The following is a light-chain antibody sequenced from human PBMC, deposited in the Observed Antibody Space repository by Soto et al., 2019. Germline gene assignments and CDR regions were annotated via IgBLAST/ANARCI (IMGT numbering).Light chain of an antibody. CDR3: QQYGPAPLT. V-gene: IGKV3-20*01. Sequence: EIVLTQSPGTLSLSPGERATLSCRASQSVSRYLVWYQHKPARAPRLLIYGASTRATGIPDRFSGSASGTDFTLTISRLEPEDFAVYYCQQYGPAPLTFGQGTKVEIK. J-gene: IGKJ1*01. CDR1: QSVSRY. CDR2: GAS.